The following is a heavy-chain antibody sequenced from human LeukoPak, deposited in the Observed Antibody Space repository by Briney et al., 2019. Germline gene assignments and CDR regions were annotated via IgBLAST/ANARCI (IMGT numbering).Heavy chain of an antibody. Sequence: GGSLRLSCAASGFIVSSNYMTWVRQAPGKGLEWVSVIYSDGSTFYADSVKGRFTISRDTSKNTLYLQMNNLRAGDTAVYYCARDPQASYWGQGALVTVSS. CDR1: GFIVSSNY. CDR2: IYSDGST. J-gene: IGHJ4*02. CDR3: ARDPQASY. V-gene: IGHV3-53*01.